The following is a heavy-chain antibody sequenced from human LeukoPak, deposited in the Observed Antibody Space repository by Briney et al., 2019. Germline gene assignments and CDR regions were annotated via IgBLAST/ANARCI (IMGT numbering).Heavy chain of an antibody. CDR3: ARDHTGWFDP. D-gene: IGHD1-1*01. Sequence: PWGSLRLSCAASGFTFSSYGMHWVRQDPGKGLEWVAVISHDGSNKYYADSVKGRFTISRDNSKNTLYLQMNSLRAEDTAVYYCARDHTGWFDPWGQGTLVTVSS. CDR2: ISHDGSNK. V-gene: IGHV3-30*03. J-gene: IGHJ5*02. CDR1: GFTFSSYG.